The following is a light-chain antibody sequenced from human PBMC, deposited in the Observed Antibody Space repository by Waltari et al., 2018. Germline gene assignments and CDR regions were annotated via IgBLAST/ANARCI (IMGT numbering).Light chain of an antibody. CDR1: RRALASYTS. Sequence: QSALTQPAPVSGSPGQSITISCIGTRRALASYTSLSCYQQPPCKVPKPIIYEVSNRPSGVSHRFSGSKSGNTASLTISGLQPEDEADYYCNSFTTSSTYVFGTGTMVTVL. V-gene: IGLV2-14*01. CDR3: NSFTTSSTYV. CDR2: EVS. J-gene: IGLJ1*01.